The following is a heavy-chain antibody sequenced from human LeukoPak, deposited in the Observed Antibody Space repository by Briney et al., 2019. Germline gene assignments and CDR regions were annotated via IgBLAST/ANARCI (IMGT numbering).Heavy chain of an antibody. Sequence: SDILSLTRPVPGGSISPPHWSRFRQPPGKGPESIAYISYIGSTNYNPSLRSRVTISVDTSKNQFSLKPSSVTAADTAVYYCARDPTTVTKGLDIWGQGTMVTVSS. J-gene: IGHJ3*02. CDR1: GGSISPPH. D-gene: IGHD4-17*01. V-gene: IGHV4-59*11. CDR3: ARDPTTVTKGLDI. CDR2: ISYIGST.